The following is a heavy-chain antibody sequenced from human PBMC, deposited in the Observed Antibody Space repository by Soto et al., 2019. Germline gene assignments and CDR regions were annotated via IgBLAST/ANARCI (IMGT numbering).Heavy chain of an antibody. D-gene: IGHD2-2*01. J-gene: IGHJ6*02. Sequence: QVQLVQSGAEVKKPGASVKVSCKASGYTFTSYGISWVRQAPGQGLEWMGWISAYNGNTNYAQKLQGRVTMTTATPTSTAYMELRSLRSDDTAVYYCARDPGVVLVPAATYYYYGMDVWGQGTAVTVSS. CDR1: GYTFTSYG. CDR3: ARDPGVVLVPAATYYYYGMDV. V-gene: IGHV1-18*01. CDR2: ISAYNGNT.